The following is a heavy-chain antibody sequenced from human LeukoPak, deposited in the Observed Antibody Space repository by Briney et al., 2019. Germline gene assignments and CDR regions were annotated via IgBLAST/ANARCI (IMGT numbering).Heavy chain of an antibody. J-gene: IGHJ4*02. D-gene: IGHD6-19*01. CDR2: ISGGGDAT. Sequence: GGSLRLSCAASTFIFSDYAMTWVRQAPGKGLEWVSTISGGGDATYYAHSVKGRFAVSRDNSKKTLYLQLNSLRAEDTAVYYCARPSSSGWYVRPLDYWGQGTLVTVSS. CDR3: ARPSSSGWYVRPLDY. CDR1: TFIFSDYA. V-gene: IGHV3-23*01.